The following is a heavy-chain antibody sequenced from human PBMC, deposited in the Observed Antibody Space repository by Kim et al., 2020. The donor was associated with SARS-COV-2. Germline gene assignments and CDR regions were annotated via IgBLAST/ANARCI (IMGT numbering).Heavy chain of an antibody. V-gene: IGHV4-59*01. D-gene: IGHD4-17*01. Sequence: NPSLKSRATISVATSTNQFSLQLSSVTAADTAVYYCASLVGDYATYYFDYWGQGTLVTVSS. J-gene: IGHJ4*02. CDR3: ASLVGDYATYYFDY.